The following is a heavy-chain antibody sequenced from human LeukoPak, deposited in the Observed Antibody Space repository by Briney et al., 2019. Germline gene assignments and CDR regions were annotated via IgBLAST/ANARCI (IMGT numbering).Heavy chain of an antibody. CDR3: ARGFYGSGKDY. J-gene: IGHJ4*02. CDR2: TNHSGST. V-gene: IGHV4-34*01. D-gene: IGHD3-10*01. Sequence: SETLSLTCAVYGGSFSSYYWSWIRQPPGKGLEWIGETNHSGSTNYNPSLKSRVTISVDTSKNQFSLKLSSVTAADTAVYYCARGFYGSGKDYWGQGTLVTVSS. CDR1: GGSFSSYY.